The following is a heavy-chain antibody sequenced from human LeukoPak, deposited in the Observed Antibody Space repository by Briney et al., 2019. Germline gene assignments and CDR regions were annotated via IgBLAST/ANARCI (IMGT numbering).Heavy chain of an antibody. Sequence: GGSLTLSCAASGFTFSTSPMHWVRQAPGKGLEWVTVSYDGSSQYYADPVKGRFTISRDNSKHTLYLQMNSLRTEDTAVYYCARGFGSAWYHDNWGQGTLVTVSS. J-gene: IGHJ4*02. CDR1: GFTFSTSP. D-gene: IGHD6-19*01. CDR2: SYDGSSQ. CDR3: ARGFGSAWYHDN. V-gene: IGHV3-30-3*01.